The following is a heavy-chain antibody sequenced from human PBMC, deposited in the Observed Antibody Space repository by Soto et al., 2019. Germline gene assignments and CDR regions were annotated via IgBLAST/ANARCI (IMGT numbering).Heavy chain of an antibody. CDR1: GGSISSGGYY. Sequence: SETLSLTCTVSGGSISSGGYYWSWIRQHPGKGLEWIGYIYYSGTTNYNPSLKSRLSISVDTSKNQFSLKLSSVTAADTAVYYCARDSNSQNWFDPWGQGTLVTSPQ. CDR3: ARDSNSQNWFDP. V-gene: IGHV4-61*08. J-gene: IGHJ5*02. CDR2: IYYSGTT. D-gene: IGHD6-13*01.